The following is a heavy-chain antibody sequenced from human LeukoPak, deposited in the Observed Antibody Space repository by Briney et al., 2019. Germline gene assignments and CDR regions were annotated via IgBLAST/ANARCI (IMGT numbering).Heavy chain of an antibody. V-gene: IGHV4-59*01. J-gene: IGHJ4*02. D-gene: IGHD6-19*01. CDR3: ARIAVAAHFDY. CDR2: IYYSGST. CDR1: GGSMSSYH. Sequence: PSETLSLTCTVSGGSMSSYHWNWIRQPPGKGLEWIAYIYYSGSTNYNPSLKSRVTISVDTSKNQFSLKLSSVTAADTAVYYCARIAVAAHFDYWGQGTLVTVSS.